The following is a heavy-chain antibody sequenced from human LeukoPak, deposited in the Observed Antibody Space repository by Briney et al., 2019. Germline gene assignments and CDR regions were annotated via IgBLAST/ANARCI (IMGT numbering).Heavy chain of an antibody. CDR3: ARLRWFGAGFDY. V-gene: IGHV3-48*03. Sequence: PGGSLRLSCAASGFTFSSYEMNWVRQAPGKGLEWVSYISSSGSTIYYADSVKGRFTISRDNAKNSLYLQMNSLRAEDTAVYYCARLRWFGAGFDYWGQGTLVTVSS. CDR2: ISSSGSTI. CDR1: GFTFSSYE. D-gene: IGHD3-10*01. J-gene: IGHJ4*02.